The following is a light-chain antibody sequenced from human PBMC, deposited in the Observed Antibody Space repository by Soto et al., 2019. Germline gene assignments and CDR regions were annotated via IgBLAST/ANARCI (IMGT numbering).Light chain of an antibody. V-gene: IGKV1-33*01. Sequence: DIQMTQSPSSLSASVGDRVTITCQASQENSNWLNWYQQKPGEAPKLLIYDAFKLQTGVPSRFSGSASGTDFTFTISSLQPEDIATYYCQHYDNVPLTFGGGTKVEIK. J-gene: IGKJ4*01. CDR1: QENSNW. CDR3: QHYDNVPLT. CDR2: DAF.